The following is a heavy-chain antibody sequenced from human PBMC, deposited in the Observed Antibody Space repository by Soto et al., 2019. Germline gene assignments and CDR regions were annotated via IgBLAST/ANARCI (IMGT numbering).Heavy chain of an antibody. D-gene: IGHD4-17*01. CDR3: SGDVDCGEEDV. CDR2: IYFSGRT. V-gene: IGHV4-61*01. CDR1: PSSASRGSYY. Sequence: PSQTRSLPWTLSPSSASRGSYYWNWIRQPPGKGLEWIAYIYFSGRTNYNPSLQSRVTISIDTSKNQFSLKLTSATAAYTAVYYCSGDVDCGEEDVWGQGTTVT. J-gene: IGHJ6*02.